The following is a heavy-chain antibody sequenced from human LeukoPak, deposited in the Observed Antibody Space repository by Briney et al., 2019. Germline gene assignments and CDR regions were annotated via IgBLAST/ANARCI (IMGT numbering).Heavy chain of an antibody. J-gene: IGHJ4*02. D-gene: IGHD2-2*01. Sequence: ASVKVFCKASGYTFTSYDISWVRQATGQGLEWMGWMNPNSGNTGYAQKFQGRVTMTRNTSISTAYMELSSLRSEDTAVYYCARGVRAQYQLLQPSWGYWGQGTLVTVSS. CDR3: ARGVRAQYQLLQPSWGY. CDR1: GYTFTSYD. CDR2: MNPNSGNT. V-gene: IGHV1-8*01.